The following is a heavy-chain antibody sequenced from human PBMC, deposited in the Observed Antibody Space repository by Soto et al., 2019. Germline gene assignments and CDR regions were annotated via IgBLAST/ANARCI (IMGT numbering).Heavy chain of an antibody. J-gene: IGHJ6*02. CDR3: ARDQGGDYYGSGSYPMDV. V-gene: IGHV1-18*01. Sequence: ASVKVSCKASGYTFTSYGISWVRQAPGQGLEWMGWISAYNGNTNYAQKLQGRVTMTTDTSTSTAYMELRSLRSDDTAVYCCARDQGGDYYGSGSYPMDVWGQGTTVTVSS. CDR1: GYTFTSYG. D-gene: IGHD3-10*01. CDR2: ISAYNGNT.